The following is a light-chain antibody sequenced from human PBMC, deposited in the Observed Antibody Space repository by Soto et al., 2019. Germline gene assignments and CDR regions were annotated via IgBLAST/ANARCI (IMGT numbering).Light chain of an antibody. CDR3: SSYARSNNFVL. V-gene: IGLV2-8*01. J-gene: IGLJ2*01. Sequence: QSALTQPPSASGSPGQPVTISCTGTSSDVGGYNYVSWYQQHPGKAPKVIIYEVSKRPSGVPDRFSGSKSGNTASLTVSGLQAEDEADYYCSSYARSNNFVLLGGGTKLTVL. CDR2: EVS. CDR1: SSDVGGYNY.